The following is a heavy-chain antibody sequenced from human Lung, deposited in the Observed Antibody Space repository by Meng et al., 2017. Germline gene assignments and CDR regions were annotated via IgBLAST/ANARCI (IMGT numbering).Heavy chain of an antibody. Sequence: VPLPQWGGGLLRPSETLSLTCVVSGGSFSDYYWSWIRQPPGKGLEWIGEINHSGSTNYNPSLESRATISVDTSQNNLSLKLSSVTAADSAVYYCARGPTTMAHDFDYWGQGTLVTVSS. D-gene: IGHD4-11*01. CDR3: ARGPTTMAHDFDY. CDR1: GGSFSDYY. V-gene: IGHV4-34*01. J-gene: IGHJ4*02. CDR2: INHSGST.